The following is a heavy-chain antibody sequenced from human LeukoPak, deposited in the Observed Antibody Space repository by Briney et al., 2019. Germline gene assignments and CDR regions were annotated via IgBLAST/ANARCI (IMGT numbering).Heavy chain of an antibody. CDR2: NSSGST. Sequence: PGGSLRLSCAASGFTVSSNYMSWVRQAPGKGLEWVSVNSSGSTYYADSVKGRFTISRDNSKNTLYLQMNSLRAEDTAVYYCARREPSGRYYIKWRQGTLVSVSS. V-gene: IGHV3-53*01. J-gene: IGHJ4*02. CDR3: ARREPSGRYYIK. D-gene: IGHD1-26*01. CDR1: GFTVSSNY.